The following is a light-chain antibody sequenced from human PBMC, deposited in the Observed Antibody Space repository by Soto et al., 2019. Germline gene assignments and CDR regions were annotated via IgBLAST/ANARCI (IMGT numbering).Light chain of an antibody. Sequence: QSVLTQPPSASGSPGQSVTISCTGTSSDVGGYNYVSWYQQYPGRAPKLMIYEVTKRPSGVPDRFSGSKSGNTASLTVSGLQPENEADYYCSSYAASNNFYFVFGGGTQLTVL. CDR1: SSDVGGYNY. CDR2: EVT. V-gene: IGLV2-8*01. CDR3: SSYAASNNFYFV. J-gene: IGLJ3*02.